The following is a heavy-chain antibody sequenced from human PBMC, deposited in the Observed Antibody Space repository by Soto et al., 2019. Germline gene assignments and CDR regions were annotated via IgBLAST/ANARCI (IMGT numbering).Heavy chain of an antibody. Sequence: GVLRLSCASSGFTFSNYAMNWVRQPPGKGLEWVSTIRVSGHSTYYADSVKGRFTISRDNSKNTLYLQMNSLRAEDTAIYYCAKDPRNGDFWSGFYCDYWGQGTLVTVSS. CDR2: IRVSGHST. J-gene: IGHJ4*02. CDR3: AKDPRNGDFWSGFYCDY. V-gene: IGHV3-23*01. D-gene: IGHD3-3*01. CDR1: GFTFSNYA.